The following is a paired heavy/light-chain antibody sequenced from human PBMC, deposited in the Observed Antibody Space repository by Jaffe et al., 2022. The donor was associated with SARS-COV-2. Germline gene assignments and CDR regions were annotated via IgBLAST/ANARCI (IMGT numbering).Heavy chain of an antibody. CDR1: GLIFSDHY. D-gene: IGHD3-22*01. CDR3: YATLILAEGTRYFQH. Sequence: EVQLVESGGDLVQPGGSLRLSCAVSGLIFSDHYMDWVRQAPGKGLEWVGRSRNKADSYTAEYAASVRGRFVISRDDSKNSLYLQMSSLKTEDTAVYYCYATLILAEGTRYFQHWGQGTLVTVSS. J-gene: IGHJ1*01. V-gene: IGHV3-72*01. CDR2: SRNKADSYTA.
Light chain of an antibody. J-gene: IGKJ2*01. Sequence: EIVVTQSPLSLPVTPGEPASISCRSSQSLLHSNGYNYLDWYLQKPGQSPQFLISLGSNRASGVPDRFSGSGSGTDFTLKISRVEADDVGVYYCMQTLQTPPTFGQGTKLEIK. V-gene: IGKV2-28*01. CDR3: MQTLQTPPT. CDR2: LGS. CDR1: QSLLHSNGYNY.